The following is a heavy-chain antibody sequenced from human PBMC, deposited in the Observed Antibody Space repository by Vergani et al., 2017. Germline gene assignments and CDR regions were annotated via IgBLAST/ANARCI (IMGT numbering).Heavy chain of an antibody. CDR1: GFTFSSYA. V-gene: IGHV3-23*01. CDR2: VSGSGGAT. CDR3: AKEGRGYTYGLERFGLDV. Sequence: EVQLLESGGGLVQPGGSLRLSCAASGFTFSSYAMSWVRQAPGKGLEWVSAVSGSGGATYYADSEKGRFTISRDNSKNTLSLRMNSLRVEDTAVYYCAKEGRGYTYGLERFGLDVWGQGTTVTVPS. D-gene: IGHD5-18*01. J-gene: IGHJ6*02.